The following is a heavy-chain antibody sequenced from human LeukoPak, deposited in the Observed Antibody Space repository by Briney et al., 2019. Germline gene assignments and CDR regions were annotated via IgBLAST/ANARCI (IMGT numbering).Heavy chain of an antibody. CDR1: GLTFTTSA. D-gene: IGHD2-2*01. J-gene: IGHJ6*04. CDR3: AAAPGYCSSTSCHHYYYYGMDV. CDR2: IVVGSGNT. Sequence: SVKVSCQASGLTFTTSAVPWVRQPRGHLLDCIGWIVVGSGNTNYAQKFQERVTITRDMSTSTAYMELSSLRSEDTAVYYCAAAPGYCSSTSCHHYYYYGMDVWGKGTTVTVSS. V-gene: IGHV1-58*01.